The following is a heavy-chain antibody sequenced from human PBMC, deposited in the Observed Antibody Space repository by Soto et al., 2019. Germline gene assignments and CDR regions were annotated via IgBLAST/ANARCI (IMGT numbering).Heavy chain of an antibody. V-gene: IGHV3-74*01. CDR2: INDYATTT. Sequence: PGGSLRLSCAASGFSFSSHWMHWVRQAPGKGLVWVSRINDYATTTNYADSVKGRFTISRDNSKNTLYLQMNSLRAEDTAVYYCAREPTTVTTFDIWGQGTMVTVSS. CDR1: GFSFSSHW. J-gene: IGHJ3*02. CDR3: AREPTTVTTFDI. D-gene: IGHD4-17*01.